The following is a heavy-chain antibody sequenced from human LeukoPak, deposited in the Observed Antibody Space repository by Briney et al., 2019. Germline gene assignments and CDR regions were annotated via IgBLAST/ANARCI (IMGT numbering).Heavy chain of an antibody. D-gene: IGHD3-9*01. V-gene: IGHV3-30*04. CDR3: AKGLRYSDN. CDR2: ISYDGSNK. CDR1: GFTFSNYA. Sequence: GGSLRLSCAASGFTFSNYAMHWVRQAPGKGLEWVAVISYDGSNKYYADSVKGRFTISRDNSKNTLYLQMNSLRAEDTAVYYCAKGLRYSDNWGQGTLVTVSS. J-gene: IGHJ4*02.